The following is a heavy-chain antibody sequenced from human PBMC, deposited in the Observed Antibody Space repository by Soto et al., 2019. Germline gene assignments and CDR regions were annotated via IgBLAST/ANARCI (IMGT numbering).Heavy chain of an antibody. Sequence: SETLSLTCSVSGDSISNSRFYWAWIRQPPGEGLEWIGSIYHTGNAYSTPSLKSRVNMSLDTSKNQFSLKLSSVTAADTAVYYCAKQSGSGSYYNVGSGGHFDYWGQGTLVTVSS. CDR3: AKQSGSGSYYNVGSGGHFDY. V-gene: IGHV4-39*01. CDR1: GDSISNSRFY. CDR2: IYHTGNA. J-gene: IGHJ4*02. D-gene: IGHD3-10*01.